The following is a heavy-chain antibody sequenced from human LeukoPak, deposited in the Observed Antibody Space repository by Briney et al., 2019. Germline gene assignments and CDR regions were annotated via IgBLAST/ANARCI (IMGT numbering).Heavy chain of an antibody. V-gene: IGHV1-69*06. Sequence: SVKVSCKASGGTFSSYAISWVRQAPGQGLELMGGIIPIFGTANYAQKFQGRVTITADKSTSTAYMELSSLRSEDTAVYYCAREGGSYYGVGGFDYWGQGTLVTVSS. CDR2: IIPIFGTA. CDR1: GGTFSSYA. J-gene: IGHJ4*02. D-gene: IGHD1-26*01. CDR3: AREGGSYYGVGGFDY.